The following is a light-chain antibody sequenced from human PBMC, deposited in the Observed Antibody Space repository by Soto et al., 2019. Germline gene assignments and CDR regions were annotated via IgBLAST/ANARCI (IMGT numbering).Light chain of an antibody. J-gene: IGKJ4*01. CDR1: QSISSW. CDR2: DAS. Sequence: DIQMTQSPYTLSASVGDRVTITYRASQSISSWLAWYQQKPGKAPKLLIYDASSLESGVPSRFSGSGSGTEFTLTISSLQPDDFATYYCQQYNSYPLTFGGGTKVDIK. V-gene: IGKV1-5*01. CDR3: QQYNSYPLT.